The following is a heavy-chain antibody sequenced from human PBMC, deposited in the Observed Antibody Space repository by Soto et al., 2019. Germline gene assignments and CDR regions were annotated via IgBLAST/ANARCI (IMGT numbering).Heavy chain of an antibody. CDR1: GGTFSSYA. D-gene: IGHD1-26*01. Sequence: SVKVSCKASGGTFSSYAISWVRQAPGQGLEWMGGIIPIFGTANYAQKFQGRVTMTRDTSISTAYMEVSRLRSDDTAVFYCARDLSGSYPDYSYYGMDVWGQGTTVTVSS. CDR2: IIPIFGTA. J-gene: IGHJ6*02. V-gene: IGHV1-69*05. CDR3: ARDLSGSYPDYSYYGMDV.